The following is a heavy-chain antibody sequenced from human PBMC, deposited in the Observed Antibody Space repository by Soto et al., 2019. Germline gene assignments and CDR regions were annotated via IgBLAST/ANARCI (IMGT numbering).Heavy chain of an antibody. J-gene: IGHJ4*02. CDR1: GGSISSSSYY. Sequence: QLQLQESGPGLVKPSETLSLTCTVSGGSISSSSYYWGWIRQPPGKGLEWIGSIYYSGSTYYNPSLKSRVTIAVDTSKNQFSLKLSPVTAADTAVYYCARNSGWYRRSYAGLDYCVQGTLVTVSA. CDR2: IYYSGST. V-gene: IGHV4-39*01. CDR3: ARNSGWYRRSYAGLDY. D-gene: IGHD6-19*01.